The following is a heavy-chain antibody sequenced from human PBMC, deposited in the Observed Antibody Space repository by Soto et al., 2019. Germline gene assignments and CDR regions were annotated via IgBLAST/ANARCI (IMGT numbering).Heavy chain of an antibody. V-gene: IGHV3-30*03. CDR2: ISDDGNNK. CDR1: GFTFSRCG. D-gene: IGHD6-13*01. Sequence: PGGSLRLSCAASGFTFSRCGMHWVRQSPGKGLEWVTFISDDGNNKYYADSVKGRFTVSRDDSRNTLYLEMNSLRTDDTALYYSARAVSWYGQNDCWGQGTLVTVSS. J-gene: IGHJ4*02. CDR3: ARAVSWYGQNDC.